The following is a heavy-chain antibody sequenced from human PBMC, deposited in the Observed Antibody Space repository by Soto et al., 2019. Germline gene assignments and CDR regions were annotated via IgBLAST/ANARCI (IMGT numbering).Heavy chain of an antibody. J-gene: IGHJ6*02. D-gene: IGHD2-15*01. CDR1: GFTFTGYW. CDR3: ARLPPIYSRDYYYYGMDV. CDR2: IYYSGST. V-gene: IGHV4-38-2*01. Sequence: VQLVESEGGLISPGGSLRLSCAASGFTFTGYWMHWVRQAPGKGLEWIGSIYYSGSTYYNPSLKSRVTISVDTSKNQFSLKLSSVTAADTAVYYCARLPPIYSRDYYYYGMDVWGQGTTVTVSS.